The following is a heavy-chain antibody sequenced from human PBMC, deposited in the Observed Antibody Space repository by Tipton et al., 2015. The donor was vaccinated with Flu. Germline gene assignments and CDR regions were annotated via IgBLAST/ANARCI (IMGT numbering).Heavy chain of an antibody. CDR2: IYTSGST. D-gene: IGHD2-15*01. Sequence: TLSLTCNVSGDSISTGSHYWNWIRQPAGKGLEWIGRIYTSGSTTYNPSLKSRVTISLDTPKNQFSLKLSSVTATDTAVYYCARDYCSGGICYPDYWGQGTLGTVSS. J-gene: IGHJ4*02. CDR3: ARDYCSGGICYPDY. V-gene: IGHV4-61*02. CDR1: GDSISTGSHY.